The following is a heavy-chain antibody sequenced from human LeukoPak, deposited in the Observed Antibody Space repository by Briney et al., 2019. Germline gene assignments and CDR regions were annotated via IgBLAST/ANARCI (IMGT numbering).Heavy chain of an antibody. CDR2: IHPGDSDT. J-gene: IGHJ3*02. D-gene: IGHD3-16*01. Sequence: GESLKISCQGSGYSFSSYWIGWVRQMPGKGLEWLGIIHPGDSDTRSSPSFQGQVTISADKSISTAYLQWSSLKASDTAMYYRAKLGDAFDIRGQGTMVTVSS. CDR3: AKLGDAFDI. CDR1: GYSFSSYW. V-gene: IGHV5-51*01.